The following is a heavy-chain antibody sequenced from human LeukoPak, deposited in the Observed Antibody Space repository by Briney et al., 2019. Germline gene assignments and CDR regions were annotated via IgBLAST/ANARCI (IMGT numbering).Heavy chain of an antibody. CDR3: ARLEGSGAPVY. J-gene: IGHJ4*02. CDR1: GASFTDYY. D-gene: IGHD3-10*01. Sequence: PSETLFLTCTVSGASFTDYYWTWVRQPAGKGLEWIGRMSITENTYYSPSLESRVTISVDGSKNQFSLNLTSLTAADTAVYYCARLEGSGAPVYWGQGIRVTVSS. V-gene: IGHV4-4*07. CDR2: MSITENT.